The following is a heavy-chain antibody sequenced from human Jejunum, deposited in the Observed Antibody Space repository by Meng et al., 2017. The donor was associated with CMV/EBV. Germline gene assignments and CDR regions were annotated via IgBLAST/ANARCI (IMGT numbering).Heavy chain of an antibody. CDR1: GGSISPYY. J-gene: IGHJ5*02. Sequence: TCTVSGGSISPYYWSWIRQPPGKGLEWIGYIFHSGTTNYNPSLKSRVTLSVDTSKNQFSLKLSSVTAADTAVYYCARTNWNYVWLDPWGQGTLVTVSS. CDR3: ARTNWNYVWLDP. D-gene: IGHD1-7*01. V-gene: IGHV4-59*01. CDR2: IFHSGTT.